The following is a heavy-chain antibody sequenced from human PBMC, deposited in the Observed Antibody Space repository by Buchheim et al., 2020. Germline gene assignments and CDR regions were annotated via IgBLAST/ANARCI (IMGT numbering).Heavy chain of an antibody. CDR3: ARGEGLGIDY. V-gene: IGHV3-66*01. Sequence: EVQLVESGGALVQPGGSLRLSCAGSGFTVSSKFMSWVRQAPGKGLEWVSLIYIGGSTYYADSVKGRFTISRDNSQNTLYLQMNSLRVEDRAVYYCARGEGLGIDYWGQGTL. D-gene: IGHD3/OR15-3a*01. CDR1: GFTVSSKF. CDR2: IYIGGST. J-gene: IGHJ4*02.